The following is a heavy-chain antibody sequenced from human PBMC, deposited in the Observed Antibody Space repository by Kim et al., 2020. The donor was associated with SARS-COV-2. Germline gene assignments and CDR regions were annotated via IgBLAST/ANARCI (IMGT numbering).Heavy chain of an antibody. J-gene: IGHJ2*01. CDR3: TRDSALLHTWYFDL. CDR1: GFTFSNYA. V-gene: IGHV3-30*04. D-gene: IGHD2-15*01. Sequence: GGSLRLSCAASGFTFSNYALHWVRQAPGKGLEWVTFISYDGSRTYYIDSVKGRLTISRDNSKNTLYLQMNSLRAEDTPVYYCTRDSALLHTWYFDLWGRG. CDR2: ISYDGSRT.